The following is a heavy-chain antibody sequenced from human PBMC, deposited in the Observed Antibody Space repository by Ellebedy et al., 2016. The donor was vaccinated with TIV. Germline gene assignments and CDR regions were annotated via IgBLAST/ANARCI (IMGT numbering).Heavy chain of an antibody. CDR3: ARAQGYCSSTSCYRRYYYYMDV. Sequence: SETLSLXXAVSGGSISSSNWWSWVRQPPGKGLEWIGEIYHSGSTYYNPSLKSRVTISVDTSKNQFSLKLSSVTAADTAVYYCARAQGYCSSTSCYRRYYYYMDVWGKGTTVTVSS. J-gene: IGHJ6*03. CDR2: IYHSGST. CDR1: GGSISSSNW. V-gene: IGHV4-4*02. D-gene: IGHD2-2*01.